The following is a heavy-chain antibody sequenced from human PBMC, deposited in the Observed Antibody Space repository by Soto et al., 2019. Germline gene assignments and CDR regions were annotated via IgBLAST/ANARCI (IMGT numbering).Heavy chain of an antibody. CDR1: GFTFSSYA. D-gene: IGHD3-22*01. V-gene: IGHV3-23*01. CDR3: ANRGYYYDSSGYYSPGDTPDAFDI. J-gene: IGHJ3*02. CDR2: ISGSGGST. Sequence: GGSLRLSCAASGFTFSSYAMSWVRQAPGKGLEWVSAISGSGGSTYYADSVKGRFTISRDNAKNTLYLQMNSLRAEDTALYYCANRGYYYDSSGYYSPGDTPDAFDIWGQGTMVTVSS.